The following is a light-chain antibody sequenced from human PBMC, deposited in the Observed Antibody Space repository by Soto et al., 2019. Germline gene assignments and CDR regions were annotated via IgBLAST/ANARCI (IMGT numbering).Light chain of an antibody. V-gene: IGLV2-18*02. Sequence: QSALTQPPSVSGSPGQSLTISCSGTSSDIGLYNRVSWYQQSLGTAPKLMIYDVSNRPSGVPDRFSVSRSGNTASLTISGLQPEDEADYYCCSYTNDNTYVFGTGTKVTVL. CDR2: DVS. CDR3: CSYTNDNTYV. CDR1: SSDIGLYNR. J-gene: IGLJ1*01.